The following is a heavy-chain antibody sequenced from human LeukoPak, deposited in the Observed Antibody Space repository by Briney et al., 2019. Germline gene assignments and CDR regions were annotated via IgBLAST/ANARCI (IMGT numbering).Heavy chain of an antibody. CDR3: AKVLVGDDYGDYVFDY. D-gene: IGHD4-17*01. J-gene: IGHJ4*02. V-gene: IGHV3-23*01. CDR1: GFAFGSEA. Sequence: GGSLRLSCAVSGFAFGSEAMSWVRQSPARGLEWVASISPGGGTTYYADYVKGRFTISRDNSKNSLFVQMNSLRAEDTAVYFCAKVLVGDDYGDYVFDYWGQGTLVTVSS. CDR2: ISPGGGTT.